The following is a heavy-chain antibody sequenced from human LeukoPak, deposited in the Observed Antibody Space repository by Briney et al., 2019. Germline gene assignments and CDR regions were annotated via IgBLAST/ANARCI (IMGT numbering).Heavy chain of an antibody. J-gene: IGHJ3*01. CDR2: ISGSGGST. D-gene: IGHD3/OR15-3a*01. CDR3: VREGPRGLALDV. CDR1: GFTFRSHD. Sequence: PGGSLRLSCAASGFTFRSHDMSWVRQAPGKGLEWVSGISGSGGSTFYADPVKGRFTVSRDNSKNTLFLLMNGLRVEDTATYYCVREGPRGLALDVWGQGTMVTVSS. V-gene: IGHV3-23*01.